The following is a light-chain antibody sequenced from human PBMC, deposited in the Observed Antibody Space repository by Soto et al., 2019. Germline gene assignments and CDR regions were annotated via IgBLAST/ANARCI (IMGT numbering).Light chain of an antibody. CDR3: QQRSNWPPT. CDR2: DAS. CDR1: QSVSTY. J-gene: IGKJ1*01. V-gene: IGKV3-11*01. Sequence: EIVLTQSPATLSLSPGERATLSCRASQSVSTYLAWYQQKPGQAPRLLIYDASVRATGLPARFSGSGSGTDVALTIGSLEPEDFAVYYCQQRSNWPPTVGQGTKVEFK.